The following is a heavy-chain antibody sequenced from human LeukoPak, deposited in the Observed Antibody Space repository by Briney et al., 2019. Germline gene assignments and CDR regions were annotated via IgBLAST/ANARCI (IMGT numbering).Heavy chain of an antibody. J-gene: IGHJ4*02. CDR2: IYSGGST. CDR3: ARTTSVRYCTNGVCFYFDY. Sequence: PGGSLRLSCAASGFTVSNNYMSWVRQAPGKGLEWVSVIYSGGSTSYADSVKGRFTISRDNSKNTLYLQMNSLRAEDTAVYYCARTTSVRYCTNGVCFYFDYWGQGTLVTVSS. V-gene: IGHV3-53*01. CDR1: GFTVSNNY. D-gene: IGHD2-8*01.